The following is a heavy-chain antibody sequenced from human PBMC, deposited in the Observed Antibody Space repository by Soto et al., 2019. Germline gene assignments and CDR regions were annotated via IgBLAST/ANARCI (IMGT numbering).Heavy chain of an antibody. J-gene: IGHJ4*02. D-gene: IGHD6-13*01. Sequence: SETLSLTCTVSGGSISSYYWSWIRQPPGKGLEWIGYIYYSGSTNYNPSLKSRVTISVDTSKNQFSLRLSSVTAADTAVYYCAKYSSSWYVDYWGQGTLVTVSS. CDR3: AKYSSSWYVDY. V-gene: IGHV4-59*01. CDR1: GGSISSYY. CDR2: IYYSGST.